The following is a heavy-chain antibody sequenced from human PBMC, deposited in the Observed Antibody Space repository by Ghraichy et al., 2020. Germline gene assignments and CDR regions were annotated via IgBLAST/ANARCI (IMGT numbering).Heavy chain of an antibody. Sequence: QTLSLTCGVSGDSITSYNYHWGWVRQPPGKGLEWIGTIYYTGTTYYNPSLQSRLTMSVDTSKNQFSLKLTSVTATDSAVYYCARQSSGWYWGGAGMDVWGQGATVIVS. J-gene: IGHJ6*02. CDR3: ARQSSGWYWGGAGMDV. CDR2: IYYTGTT. D-gene: IGHD6-19*01. V-gene: IGHV4-39*01. CDR1: GDSITSYNYH.